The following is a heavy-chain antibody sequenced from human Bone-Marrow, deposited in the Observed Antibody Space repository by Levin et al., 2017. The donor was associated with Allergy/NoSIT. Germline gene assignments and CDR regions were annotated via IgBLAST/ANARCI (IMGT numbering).Heavy chain of an antibody. Sequence: GESLKISCAASGFTFSDYMSWIRQAPGKGLEWLSYITSSGTTTYYADSVKGRFTISRDNAKNSLFLQMNSLRADDTAVYYCARGVDTTLVPSFDYWGQGAQVTVSS. V-gene: IGHV3-11*01. CDR3: ARGVDTTLVPSFDY. D-gene: IGHD5-18*01. CDR1: GFTFSDY. J-gene: IGHJ4*02. CDR2: ITSSGTTT.